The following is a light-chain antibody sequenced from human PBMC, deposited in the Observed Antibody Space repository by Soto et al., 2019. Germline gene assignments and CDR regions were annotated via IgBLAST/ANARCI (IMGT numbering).Light chain of an antibody. J-gene: IGKJ1*01. CDR3: QQCGSSPT. Sequence: EIVLTQSPGTLSLSPGERATLSCRASQSVASSYLAWYQQKPGQAPRLVIHGASSRATGIPDRFSGSGSGTDFTLTISRLEPEDSAVYYCQQCGSSPTFGQGTKVDIK. CDR1: QSVASSY. CDR2: GAS. V-gene: IGKV3-20*01.